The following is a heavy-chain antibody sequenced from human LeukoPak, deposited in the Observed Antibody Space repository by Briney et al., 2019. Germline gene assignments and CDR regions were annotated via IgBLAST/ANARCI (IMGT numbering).Heavy chain of an antibody. CDR1: GDSITCYY. J-gene: IGHJ5*02. CDR3: ARDRIVVAGNWFDP. CDR2: IYYSGNT. Sequence: SETLSLTCTVSGDSITCYYWSWIRQPPGKGLEWIGDIYYSGNTNYNPSLKSRVTISIDTSKNQFSLNLRSVTTADTAVYYCARDRIVVAGNWFDPWGQGTLVTVSS. V-gene: IGHV4-59*01. D-gene: IGHD1-26*01.